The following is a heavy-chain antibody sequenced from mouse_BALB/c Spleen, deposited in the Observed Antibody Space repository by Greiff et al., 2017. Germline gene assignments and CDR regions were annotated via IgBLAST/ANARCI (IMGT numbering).Heavy chain of an antibody. CDR1: GYAFTNYL. Sequence: VQLQQSGAELVRPGTSVKVSCKASGYAFTNYLIEWVKQRPGQGLEWIGVINPGSGGTNYNEKFKGKATLTADKSSSTAYMQLSSLTSDDSAVYFCARSDVRYAMDYWGQGTSVTVSS. J-gene: IGHJ4*01. CDR3: ARSDVRYAMDY. V-gene: IGHV1-54*01. CDR2: INPGSGGT.